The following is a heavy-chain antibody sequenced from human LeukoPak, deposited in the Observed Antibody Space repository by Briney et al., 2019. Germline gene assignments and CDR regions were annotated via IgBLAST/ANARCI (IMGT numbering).Heavy chain of an antibody. Sequence: ASVKVSCKASGYTFTSYGISWVRQAPGQGLEWMGWISAYNGNTNYAQKLQGRVTMTTDTSTSTAYMELTSLRSDDTAVYYCARDYGGNYYNWFDPWGQGTLVTVSS. CDR1: GYTFTSYG. V-gene: IGHV1-18*01. J-gene: IGHJ5*02. CDR2: ISAYNGNT. D-gene: IGHD4-23*01. CDR3: ARDYGGNYYNWFDP.